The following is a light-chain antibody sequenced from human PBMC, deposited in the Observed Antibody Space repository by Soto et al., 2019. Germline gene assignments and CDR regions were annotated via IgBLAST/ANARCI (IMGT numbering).Light chain of an antibody. V-gene: IGKV1-39*01. CDR2: TAS. J-gene: IGKJ1*01. CDR3: LLHKSYLWT. Sequence: DIRMTQSPSSLSASVGDTVTITCRASQSISSHLNWYQQKPGKAPNLLMYTASNLQSGVPSRFSGSGSGTDFTLTISSLQPEDFATYYCLLHKSYLWTFGQGTKVEI. CDR1: QSISSH.